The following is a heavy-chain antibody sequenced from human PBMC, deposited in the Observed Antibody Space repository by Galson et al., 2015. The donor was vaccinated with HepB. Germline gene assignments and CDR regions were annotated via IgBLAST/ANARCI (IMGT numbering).Heavy chain of an antibody. CDR1: GFTFSSYG. J-gene: IGHJ4*02. CDR3: TRAVGAAGMGGNYFDY. V-gene: IGHV3-33*01. CDR2: IWYDGSNK. Sequence: LRLSCAASGFTFSSYGMHWVRQAPGKGLEWVALIWYDGSNKYYADSVKGRFTISRDNSKNTLYLQMNSLRAEDTAVYYCTRAVGAAGMGGNYFDYWGQGTLVTVSS. D-gene: IGHD6-13*01.